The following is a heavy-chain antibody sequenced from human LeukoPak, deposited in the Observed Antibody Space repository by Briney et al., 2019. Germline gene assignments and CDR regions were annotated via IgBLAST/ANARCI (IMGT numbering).Heavy chain of an antibody. D-gene: IGHD2-15*01. Sequence: GGSLRLSCAASGLTFSNAWVSWVRQPPGKGLEWVSSISSSSAYIYYADSVKGRFTISRDNAKNSLYLQMNSLRAEDTAVYYCARDFPGYCSGGSCYVDYWGQGTLVTVSS. V-gene: IGHV3-21*01. CDR3: ARDFPGYCSGGSCYVDY. J-gene: IGHJ4*02. CDR2: ISSSSAYI. CDR1: GLTFSNAW.